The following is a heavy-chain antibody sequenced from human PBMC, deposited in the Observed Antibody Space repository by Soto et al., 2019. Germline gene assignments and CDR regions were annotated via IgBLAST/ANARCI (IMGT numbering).Heavy chain of an antibody. CDR2: INAANGDT. V-gene: IGHV1-3*01. D-gene: IGHD6-13*01. CDR1: GYTFTSYG. CDR3: VIRNVSATGIACFDP. J-gene: IGHJ5*02. Sequence: ASVKVSCKASGYTFTSYGIHWVRQAPGQRLEWMGWINAANGDTKYSPKFQGRVTITRDTSASTTYMELSSMRSEDTAVYYSVIRNVSATGIACFDPWGRCTLVTVSS.